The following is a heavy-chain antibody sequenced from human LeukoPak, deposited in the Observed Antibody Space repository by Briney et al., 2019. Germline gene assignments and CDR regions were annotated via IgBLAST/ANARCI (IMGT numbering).Heavy chain of an antibody. V-gene: IGHV4-39*01. Sequence: SETLSLTCTVSGGSISSSSYYWSWIRQPPGKGLEWIGTIYYSGTTYYNPSLWSRVSLSVDTSKNQFSLRLSSVTAADTAVYYCARRPSGKPFDYWGQGTLVTVSS. CDR3: ARRPSGKPFDY. J-gene: IGHJ4*02. CDR1: GGSISSSSYY. D-gene: IGHD3-10*01. CDR2: IYYSGTT.